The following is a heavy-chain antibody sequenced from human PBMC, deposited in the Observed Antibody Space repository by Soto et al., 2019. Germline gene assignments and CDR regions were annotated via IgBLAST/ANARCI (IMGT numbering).Heavy chain of an antibody. CDR2: ISAYNGNT. CDR1: GYTFTTYG. CDR3: ARDPDGDDAFEF. Sequence: QVQLVQSGAEVKRPGASVMISCRTSGYTFTTYGISWVRQAPGQGLEWMGWISAYNGNTKYAQRLQGRITMTKDTSANTAYMELRSLRSDDTALYYCARDPDGDDAFEFWGQGTMVTVSS. J-gene: IGHJ3*01. D-gene: IGHD3-10*01. V-gene: IGHV1-18*01.